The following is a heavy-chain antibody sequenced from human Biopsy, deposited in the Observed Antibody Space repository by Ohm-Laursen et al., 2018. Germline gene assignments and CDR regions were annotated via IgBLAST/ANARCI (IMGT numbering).Heavy chain of an antibody. D-gene: IGHD2-2*01. CDR1: GGTFTNYA. J-gene: IGHJ6*01. CDR3: ASSSYCGRTTCYQNYGMDV. CDR2: IIPVSDTA. V-gene: IGHV1-69*06. Sequence: SVKVSCKASGGTFTNYAISWVRQAPGQGLEWLGGIIPVSDTANYAQKFQGRVTITADKPTSTAYMELSSLRSEDTALYYCASSSYCGRTTCYQNYGMDVWGQGTTVTVSS.